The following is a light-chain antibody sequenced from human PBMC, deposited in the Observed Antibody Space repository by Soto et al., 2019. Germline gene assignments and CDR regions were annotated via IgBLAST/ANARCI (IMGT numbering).Light chain of an antibody. Sequence: TQPPCVSAAPGQKDTTSCSGSISNIGANSVSWYQQPPCTAPKLLIYDDNKRPSGIPDRFSGSKYGTSATLGITGFQTGDEADYYCGSWDSSLSAYVFGTGTKVTVL. CDR1: ISNIGANS. CDR3: GSWDSSLSAYV. V-gene: IGLV1-51*01. CDR2: DDN. J-gene: IGLJ1*01.